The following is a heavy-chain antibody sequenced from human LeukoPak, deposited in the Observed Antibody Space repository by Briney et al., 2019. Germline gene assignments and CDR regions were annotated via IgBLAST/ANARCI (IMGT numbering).Heavy chain of an antibody. Sequence: KPSETLSLTCTVSGGSISSSSYYWGWIRQPPGKGLEWIGSIYYSGSTYYNPSLKSRVTISVGTSKNQFSLKLSSVTAADTAVYYCARAEGGIVVVITWGQGTLVTVSS. CDR3: ARAEGGIVVVIT. CDR2: IYYSGST. V-gene: IGHV4-39*01. J-gene: IGHJ5*02. CDR1: GGSISSSSYY. D-gene: IGHD3-22*01.